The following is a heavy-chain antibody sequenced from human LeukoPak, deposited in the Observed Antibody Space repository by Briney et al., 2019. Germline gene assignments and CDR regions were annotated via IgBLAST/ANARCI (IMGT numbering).Heavy chain of an antibody. Sequence: GGSLRLSCAASGFTFSNGGMHWVRQAPGKGLEWVTVIWHDGSHKDYADSVKGRFTISRDNTKNTLLLQMSDLRAEDTAAYYCVRGWGSNVYASAFDVWGQGTMVTVSS. D-gene: IGHD3-16*01. CDR1: GFTFSNGG. V-gene: IGHV3-33*01. J-gene: IGHJ3*01. CDR2: IWHDGSHK. CDR3: VRGWGSNVYASAFDV.